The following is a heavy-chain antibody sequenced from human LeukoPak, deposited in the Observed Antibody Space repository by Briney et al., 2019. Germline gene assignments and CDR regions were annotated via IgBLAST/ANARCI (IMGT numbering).Heavy chain of an antibody. Sequence: GGSLRLSCAASDSTFSSFSMRWVRQAPGKGLFWIAAISSRSAHIYYADSVKGRFTISRDNAKKSLYLEMNNLRADDTAVYYCARDRSTSRYYYGMDVWGPGTTVIVSS. CDR2: ISSRSAHI. CDR1: DSTFSSFS. D-gene: IGHD2-2*01. CDR3: ARDRSTSRYYYGMDV. J-gene: IGHJ6*02. V-gene: IGHV3-21*01.